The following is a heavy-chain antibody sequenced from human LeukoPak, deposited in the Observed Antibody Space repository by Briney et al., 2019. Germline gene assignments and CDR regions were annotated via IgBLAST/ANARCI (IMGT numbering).Heavy chain of an antibody. V-gene: IGHV3-23*01. J-gene: IGHJ4*02. CDR1: GFTFSSYA. CDR3: VKDSGIYPAWYFDD. D-gene: IGHD1-26*01. Sequence: PGGSLRLSCAASGFTFSSYAMSWVRQAPGKGLEWVSAISGSGGSTYYADSVKGRFTISRDNSKNTVYLQMNSLRADDTATYYCVKDSGIYPAWYFDDWGQGTLVTVST. CDR2: ISGSGGST.